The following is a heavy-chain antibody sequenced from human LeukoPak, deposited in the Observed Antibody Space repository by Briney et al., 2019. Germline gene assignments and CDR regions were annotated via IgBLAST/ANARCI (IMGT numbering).Heavy chain of an antibody. CDR1: GLTFNNYA. CDR3: ARVRRNQYSLRAAGAFDI. D-gene: IGHD2-21*01. CDR2: ISYDGSKK. J-gene: IGHJ3*02. V-gene: IGHV3-30*04. Sequence: GGSLRLSCAASGLTFNNYATHWVRQAPGKGLEFVAAISYDGSKKYYADSMKGRFTISRDNTQNTLYLQMNSLQPEDTAVYYCARVRRNQYSLRAAGAFDIWGQGTRVTVSS.